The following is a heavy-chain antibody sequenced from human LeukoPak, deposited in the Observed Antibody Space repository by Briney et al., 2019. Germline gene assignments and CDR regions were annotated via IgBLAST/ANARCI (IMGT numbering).Heavy chain of an antibody. CDR3: ARDSMSGYFDY. CDR1: GFTFSSYA. D-gene: IGHD3-10*01. CDR2: ISYDGSNK. Sequence: GGSLRLSCAASGFTFSSYAMHWVRQAPGKGLEWVAVISYDGSNKYYADSVKGRFTISRDNSKNTLYLQMNSLRAEDTAVYYCARDSMSGYFDYWGQGTLVTVSS. J-gene: IGHJ4*02. V-gene: IGHV3-30*04.